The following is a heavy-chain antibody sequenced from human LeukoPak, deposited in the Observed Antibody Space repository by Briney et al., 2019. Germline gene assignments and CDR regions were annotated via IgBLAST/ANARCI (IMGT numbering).Heavy chain of an antibody. V-gene: IGHV3-23*01. CDR1: GFTFSSYA. J-gene: IGHJ4*02. Sequence: PGGSLRLSCAASGFTFSSYAMSWVRQAPGKGLECVSTISGSGGSTYYADSVKGRFTISKDNSKNTLYLQMNRLRAEDTAVYYCAKTYGSGSYYNSLDYWGQGTLVTVSS. CDR3: AKTYGSGSYYNSLDY. D-gene: IGHD3-10*01. CDR2: ISGSGGST.